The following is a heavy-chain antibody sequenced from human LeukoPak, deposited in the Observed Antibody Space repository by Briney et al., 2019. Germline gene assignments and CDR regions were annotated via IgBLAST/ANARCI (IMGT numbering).Heavy chain of an antibody. CDR2: IYYSGST. D-gene: IGHD6-19*01. CDR1: GGSISSSSYY. V-gene: IGHV4-39*01. J-gene: IGHJ4*02. Sequence: SSETLSLTCTVSGGSISSSSYYWGWIRQPPGKGLEWIGSIYYSGSTYYNPSLKSRVTISVDTSKNQFSLKLSPVTAADTAVYYCARIAVALDYWGQGTLVTVSS. CDR3: ARIAVALDY.